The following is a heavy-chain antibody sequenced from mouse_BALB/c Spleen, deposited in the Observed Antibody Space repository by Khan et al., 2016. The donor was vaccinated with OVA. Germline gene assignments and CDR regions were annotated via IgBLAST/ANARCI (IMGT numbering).Heavy chain of an antibody. V-gene: IGHV1-77*01. CDR3: ARRNYFGYTFAY. D-gene: IGHD1-2*01. J-gene: IGHJ3*01. CDR1: GYTFTDYY. CDR2: ISPGSGGT. Sequence: QVQLQQSGAELARPGASVKLSCKASGYTFTDYYINWVKQRTGQGLEWIGEISPGSGGTYYNERFKGKATLTADKSSSTAYMQLSSLTSEASAVYFWARRNYFGYTFAYWGQGTLVTVSA.